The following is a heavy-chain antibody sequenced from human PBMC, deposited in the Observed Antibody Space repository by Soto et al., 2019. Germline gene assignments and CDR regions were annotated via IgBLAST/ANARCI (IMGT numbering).Heavy chain of an antibody. CDR3: ASERYYYDSSGSFDY. Sequence: GGSLRLSCAASGFTFSSYAMDWVRQAPGKGLEWVALISYDGSNKYYADSVKGRFTISRDNSKNTLYLQMNSLRAEDTAVYYCASERYYYDSSGSFDYWGQGTQVTVSS. V-gene: IGHV3-30-3*01. CDR1: GFTFSSYA. J-gene: IGHJ4*02. D-gene: IGHD3-22*01. CDR2: ISYDGSNK.